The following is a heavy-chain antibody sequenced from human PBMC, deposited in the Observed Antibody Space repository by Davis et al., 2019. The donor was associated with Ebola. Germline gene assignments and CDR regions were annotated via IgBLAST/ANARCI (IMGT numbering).Heavy chain of an antibody. Sequence: PSETLSLTCAVYGGSFSGYYWSWIRQPPGKGLEWVANIKQDGSEKYYVDSVKGRFTISRDNAKNSLYLQMNSLRAEDTAVYYCARALITTPYYYGMDVWGQGTTVTVSS. V-gene: IGHV3-7*03. CDR2: IKQDGSEK. D-gene: IGHD3-16*01. J-gene: IGHJ6*02. CDR1: GGSFSGYY. CDR3: ARALITTPYYYGMDV.